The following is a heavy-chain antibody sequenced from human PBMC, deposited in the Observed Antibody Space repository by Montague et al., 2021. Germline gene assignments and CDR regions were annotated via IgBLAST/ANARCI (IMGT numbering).Heavy chain of an antibody. V-gene: IGHV4-61*01. CDR2: LCAGCID. D-gene: IGHD3-10*01. CDR3: AAYYYGGCCRGS. Sequence: SETLSLTCSVSGDSVSCWIYPWIWLRQSPGKGLDWIVYLCAGCIDTYTTSLESRVTMSLYTSRNQFSLNLRTATAADTAVYYCAAYYYGGCCRGSWGQGTLVTVSA. J-gene: IGHJ5*02. CDR1: GDSVSCWIYP.